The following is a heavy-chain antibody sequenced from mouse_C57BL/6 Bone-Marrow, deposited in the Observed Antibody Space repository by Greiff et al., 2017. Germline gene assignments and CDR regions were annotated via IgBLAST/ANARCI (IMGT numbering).Heavy chain of an antibody. CDR1: GFTFSSYG. J-gene: IGHJ2*01. Sequence: EVQGVESGGDLVKPGGSLKLSCAASGFTFSSYGMSWVRQTPDKRLEWVATISSGGSYTYYPDSVKGRFTISRDNAKNTLYLQMSSLKSEDTAMYYCARRDYERYYFDYRGQGTTLTVSS. CDR3: ARRDYERYYFDY. CDR2: ISSGGSYT. V-gene: IGHV5-6*01. D-gene: IGHD1-1*01.